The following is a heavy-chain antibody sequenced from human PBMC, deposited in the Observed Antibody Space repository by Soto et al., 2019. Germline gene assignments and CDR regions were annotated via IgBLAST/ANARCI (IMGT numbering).Heavy chain of an antibody. CDR3: ARERFRRSTWSTDF. CDR2: TYYRSKWNN. CDR1: RDSVSSNSAS. J-gene: IGHJ4*02. V-gene: IGHV6-1*01. D-gene: IGHD2-8*02. Sequence: SQTISLTCAMSRDSVSSNSASWNWARQSPSRGLEWLGRTYYRSKWNNDYAVSVKRRITINPDTSKNQFSLQLNSVTPEDTAVYYCARERFRRSTWSTDFRGEGTLVT.